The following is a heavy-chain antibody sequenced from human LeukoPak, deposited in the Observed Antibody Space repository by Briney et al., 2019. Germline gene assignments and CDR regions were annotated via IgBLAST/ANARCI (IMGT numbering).Heavy chain of an antibody. J-gene: IGHJ4*02. Sequence: GGSLRLSCVASGFSVSSDYMTWVRQAPGKGLEWVSVLYSGDNTPYADSVKGRFTISRDNAKNSLYLQMNSLRAEDTAVYYCARVGTIVAAGSPDYWGQGTLVAVSS. CDR2: LYSGDNT. CDR1: GFSVSSDY. D-gene: IGHD1-26*01. V-gene: IGHV3-53*01. CDR3: ARVGTIVAAGSPDY.